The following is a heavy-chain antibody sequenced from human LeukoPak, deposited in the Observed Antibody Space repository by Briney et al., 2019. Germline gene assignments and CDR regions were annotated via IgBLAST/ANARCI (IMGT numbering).Heavy chain of an antibody. J-gene: IGHJ6*02. CDR2: IIPILGIA. D-gene: IGHD4-17*01. Sequence: SMKVSCKASGGTFSSYAISWVRQAPGQGLEWMGRIIPILGIANYAQKFQGRVTITADKSTSTAYMELSSLRSEDTAVYYCARERPTVTTPDYYYYGMDVWGQGTTVTVSS. CDR3: ARERPTVTTPDYYYYGMDV. CDR1: GGTFSSYA. V-gene: IGHV1-69*04.